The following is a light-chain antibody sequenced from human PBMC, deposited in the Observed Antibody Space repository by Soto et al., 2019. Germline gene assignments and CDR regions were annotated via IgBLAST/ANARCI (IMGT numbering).Light chain of an antibody. J-gene: IGKJ1*01. CDR2: GAS. V-gene: IGKV3-20*01. CDR3: QQYDSSSRT. Sequence: EIVLTQSPGTLSLSPGERATLSCRASQSVSSSYLAWYQQKPGQAPRLLIYGASSRATGIPDRFSGSGSGTDFTLTISRLEPEEFAVYYCQQYDSSSRTVGQGTKVDIK. CDR1: QSVSSSY.